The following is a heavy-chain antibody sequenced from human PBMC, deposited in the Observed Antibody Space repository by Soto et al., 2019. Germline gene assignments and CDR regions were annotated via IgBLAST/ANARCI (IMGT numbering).Heavy chain of an antibody. Sequence: SETLSLTCTVSGGSVSSGSYYWSWLRQPPGKGLEWIGYIYYSGSTNYNPSLKSRVTISVDTSKNQFSLKLSSVTAADTAVYYCARYTKQLLEKKHWFDPWGQGTLVTVSS. CDR1: GGSVSSGSYY. D-gene: IGHD6-6*01. CDR2: IYYSGST. V-gene: IGHV4-61*01. J-gene: IGHJ5*02. CDR3: ARYTKQLLEKKHWFDP.